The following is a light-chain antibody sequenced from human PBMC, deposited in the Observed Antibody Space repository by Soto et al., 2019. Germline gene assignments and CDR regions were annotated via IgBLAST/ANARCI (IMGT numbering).Light chain of an antibody. J-gene: IGKJ1*01. CDR2: GAS. V-gene: IGKV3-20*01. CDR1: QSVSNNY. Sequence: EIVLTQSPGTLSLSPGARATLSXRASQSVSNNYLARYQQKPGQAPRLLIYGASNRATGIPDRFSGSGSGTDFTLTISRLEPEDFAVYYCQQYGSSGTFGQGTKVDIK. CDR3: QQYGSSGT.